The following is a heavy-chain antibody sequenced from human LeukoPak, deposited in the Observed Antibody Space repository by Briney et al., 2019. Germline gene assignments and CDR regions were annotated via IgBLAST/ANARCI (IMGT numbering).Heavy chain of an antibody. D-gene: IGHD3-3*01. Sequence: GGSLRLSCAASGFTFTNAWMSWVRQAPGKGLEWVGRVKNKGDGGTIDYAAPVKGRFTISRDDSKNTLYLQMNSLKTEDTGVYYRAKYYDFWSGTYPKNGFDYWGQGTLVAVSS. J-gene: IGHJ4*02. CDR2: VKNKGDGGTI. CDR3: AKYYDFWSGTYPKNGFDY. V-gene: IGHV3-15*01. CDR1: GFTFTNAW.